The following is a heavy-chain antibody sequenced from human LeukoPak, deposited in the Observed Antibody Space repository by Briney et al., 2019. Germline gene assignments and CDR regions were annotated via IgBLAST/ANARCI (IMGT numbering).Heavy chain of an antibody. Sequence: GGSLRLSCAASGFTFSNAWMNWVRQAPGKGLEWVGRIISKTDGGTTDYAAPVKGRFTISRDDSKNTLYLQMNSLKTEDTAVYYCTTDGHDYDDAFDIWGQGTMVTVSS. CDR2: IISKTDGGTT. CDR1: GFTFSNAW. D-gene: IGHD4-17*01. V-gene: IGHV3-15*07. CDR3: TTDGHDYDDAFDI. J-gene: IGHJ3*02.